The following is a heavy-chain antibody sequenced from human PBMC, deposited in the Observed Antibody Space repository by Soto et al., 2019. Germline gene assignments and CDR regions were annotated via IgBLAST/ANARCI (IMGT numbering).Heavy chain of an antibody. V-gene: IGHV1-24*01. J-gene: IGHJ5*02. CDR3: ATAHIVVVVAATEGWFDP. D-gene: IGHD2-15*01. CDR2: FDPEDGET. CDR1: GYTLTELS. Sequence: ASVKVSCKVSGYTLTELSMHWVRQAPGKGLEWMGGFDPEDGETIYAQKFQGRVTMTEDTSTDTAYMEPSSLRSEDTAVYYCATAHIVVVVAATEGWFDPWGQGTLVTVSS.